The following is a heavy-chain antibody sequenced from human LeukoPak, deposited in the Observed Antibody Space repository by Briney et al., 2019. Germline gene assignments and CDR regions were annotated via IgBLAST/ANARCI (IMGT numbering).Heavy chain of an antibody. D-gene: IGHD2-2*01. CDR1: GYTFTGYY. CDR3: ARDPDIVVVAAPNWFDP. Sequence: GASVKVSCKASGYTFTGYYMHWVRQAPGQGLEWMGWINPNSGGTNYAQKFQGRVTMTRDTSISTAYMELSRLRSDDTAVYYCARDPDIVVVAAPNWFDPWGQGTLVTVSS. V-gene: IGHV1-2*02. J-gene: IGHJ5*02. CDR2: INPNSGGT.